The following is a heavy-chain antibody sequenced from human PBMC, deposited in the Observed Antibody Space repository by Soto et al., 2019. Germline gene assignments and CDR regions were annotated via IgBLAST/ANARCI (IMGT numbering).Heavy chain of an antibody. J-gene: IGHJ6*02. V-gene: IGHV4-31*03. CDR3: ARDADYGGSRGGMDV. CDR1: GGSVNNANYL. CDR2: IYYSGST. D-gene: IGHD4-17*01. Sequence: QVRLEESGPGLVKPSETLSLICSVSGGSVNNANYLWNWIRHHPENGLEWIGYIYYSGSTRYNPSFKSRVTLSIDTSKNQFALSLNSVTVADTAVYFCARDADYGGSRGGMDVWGRGTTVTVSS.